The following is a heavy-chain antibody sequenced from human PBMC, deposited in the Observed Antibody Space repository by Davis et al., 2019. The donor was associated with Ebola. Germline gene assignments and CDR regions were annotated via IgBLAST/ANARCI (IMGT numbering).Heavy chain of an antibody. V-gene: IGHV3-72*01. Sequence: GGSLRLSCAASGFAFSVYYMDWVRLTPGKGLEWVGLSRNNENRYSTEYAASVKGRFTISRDDSKNLLYLEMNSLRTEDTAVYYCVTENWYRFESWGQGTLVTVSS. CDR3: VTENWYRFES. J-gene: IGHJ4*02. CDR2: SRNNENRYST. CDR1: GFAFSVYY. D-gene: IGHD1/OR15-1a*01.